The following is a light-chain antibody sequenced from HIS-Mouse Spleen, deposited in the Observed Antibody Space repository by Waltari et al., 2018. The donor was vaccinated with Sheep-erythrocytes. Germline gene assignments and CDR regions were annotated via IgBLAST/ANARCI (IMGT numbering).Light chain of an antibody. J-gene: IGKJ1*01. CDR2: DAS. Sequence: AIQLTQSPSSLSASVGDRVTIPFRASQGISSALAWYQQKPGKAPKLLIYDASSLESGVPSRFSGSGSGTDFTLTISSLQPEDFATYYCQQFNNYPRTFGQGTKVEIK. CDR3: QQFNNYPRT. CDR1: QGISSA. V-gene: IGKV1D-13*01.